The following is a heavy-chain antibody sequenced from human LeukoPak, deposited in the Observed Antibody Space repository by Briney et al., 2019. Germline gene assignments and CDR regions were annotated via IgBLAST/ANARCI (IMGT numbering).Heavy chain of an antibody. CDR3: ATDQRGYRAFDI. Sequence: ASVKVSCKVSGYTLTELSMHWVRRAPGKGLEWMGGFDPEDGETIYAQKFQGRVTMTEDTSTDTAYMELSSLRSEDTAVYYCATDQRGYRAFDIWGQGTMVTVSS. J-gene: IGHJ3*02. D-gene: IGHD3-22*01. V-gene: IGHV1-24*01. CDR2: FDPEDGET. CDR1: GYTLTELS.